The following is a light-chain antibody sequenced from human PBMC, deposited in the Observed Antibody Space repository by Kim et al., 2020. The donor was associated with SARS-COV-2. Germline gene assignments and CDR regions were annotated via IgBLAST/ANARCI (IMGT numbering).Light chain of an antibody. J-gene: IGLJ2*01. CDR1: SSDVGGHNY. Sequence: SVTISGAGTSSDVGGHNYVSWYQQHPGKAPKLMIYDVAKWPSGVSNRFSGSKSGNTASLTISGLQAEDEADYYCSSYTSSSTLIFGGGPKVTVL. CDR2: DVA. V-gene: IGLV2-14*04. CDR3: SSYTSSSTLI.